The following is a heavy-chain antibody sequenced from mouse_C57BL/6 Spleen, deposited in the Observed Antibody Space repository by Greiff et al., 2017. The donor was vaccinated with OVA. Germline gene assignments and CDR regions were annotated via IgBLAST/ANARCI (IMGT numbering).Heavy chain of an antibody. V-gene: IGHV1-52*01. CDR1: GYTFTSYW. J-gene: IGHJ3*01. Sequence: QVQLQQPGAELVRPGSSVKLSCKASGYTFTSYWMHWVKQRPRQGLEWIGNIDPSDSDTHYNQKFKDKATLTVDKSSSTAYMQLSSLTSEDAAVYYCGRTHDYDSSSWLAYWGQGTPVTVSA. D-gene: IGHD1-1*01. CDR3: GRTHDYDSSSWLAY. CDR2: IDPSDSDT.